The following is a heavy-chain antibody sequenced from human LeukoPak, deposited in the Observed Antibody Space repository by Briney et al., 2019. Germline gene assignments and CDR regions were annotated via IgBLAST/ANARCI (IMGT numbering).Heavy chain of an antibody. CDR2: TYHSGST. Sequence: SETLSLTCTVSGGSISSGSYYWSWIRQPPGKGLEWIGYTYHSGSTNHNPSLKSRVTISEDTSKNYFSLKLSSVTAADTAVYYCARDVRYISSSGGFWFDPWGQGTLVTVSS. V-gene: IGHV4-61*01. J-gene: IGHJ5*02. CDR3: ARDVRYISSSGGFWFDP. CDR1: GGSISSGSYY. D-gene: IGHD6-6*01.